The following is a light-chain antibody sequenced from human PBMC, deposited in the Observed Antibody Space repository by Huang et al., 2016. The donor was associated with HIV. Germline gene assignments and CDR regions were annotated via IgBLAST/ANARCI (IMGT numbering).Light chain of an antibody. CDR2: AAS. Sequence: EIVLTQSPRSLSLSPGEKATLHCRASQSVRNDDLAWYQQKPGQSPRLLMHAASTRARGSPCRFSGSGSGTDFTLTITSLEPEDSAVYFCHQYGTPPWTFGQGTRVEI. CDR1: QSVRNDD. CDR3: HQYGTPPWT. V-gene: IGKV3-20*01. J-gene: IGKJ1*01.